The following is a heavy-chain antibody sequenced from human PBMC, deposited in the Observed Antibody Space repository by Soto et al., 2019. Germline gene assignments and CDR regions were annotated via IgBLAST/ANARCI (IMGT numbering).Heavy chain of an antibody. J-gene: IGHJ4*02. V-gene: IGHV4-39*01. CDR2: IYYSGST. CDR3: ASRRASRPFDY. CDR1: GGSISTTSAY. Sequence: QLQLQESGPGLVKLSETLSLTCTVSGGSISTTSAYWGWIRQPPGKGLEWIGSIYYSGSTYYNPSLKSRVTISVDTSKNQFSLNLSSVTAADTAVYYCASRRASRPFDYWGQGTLVTVSS.